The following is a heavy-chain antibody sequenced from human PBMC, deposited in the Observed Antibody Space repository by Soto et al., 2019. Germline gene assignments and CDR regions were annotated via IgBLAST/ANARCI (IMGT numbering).Heavy chain of an antibody. J-gene: IGHJ4*02. Sequence: EVQLVESGGGLVQPGGSLRLSCAASGFTVSSHYMSWVRQAPGKGLEWVSVIYSGGSTYYEDSVKGRFTISRDNSKNTLYLQMNSLRAEDTAVYYCARYFWSGGAYYFDYWGQGTLVTVSS. D-gene: IGHD3-3*01. V-gene: IGHV3-66*01. CDR2: IYSGGST. CDR3: ARYFWSGGAYYFDY. CDR1: GFTVSSHY.